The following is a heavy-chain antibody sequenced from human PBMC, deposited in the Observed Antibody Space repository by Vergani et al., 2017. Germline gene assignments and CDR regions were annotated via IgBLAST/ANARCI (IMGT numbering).Heavy chain of an antibody. CDR2: IDHTGWL. D-gene: IGHD4-11*01. J-gene: IGHJ6*03. V-gene: IGHV4-34*01. Sequence: QVQLQQWGGGLLKPSETLSLTCVVNGGSFTSYHWTWIRQSPGEGLECVGDIDHTGWLEYNQSLKIRLTMPVDKSRNQFSLTLHSVTATDTALYCCARVITETNGHLYYYYYMDVWGQGTAVPVS. CDR1: GGSFTSYH. CDR3: ARVITETNGHLYYYYYMDV.